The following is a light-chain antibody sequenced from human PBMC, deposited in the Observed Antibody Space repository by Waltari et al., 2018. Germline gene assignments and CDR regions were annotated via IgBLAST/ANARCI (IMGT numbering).Light chain of an antibody. V-gene: IGLV2-14*03. Sequence: QSALTQPASVSGSPGQSITISCSGSSRDIGAYDHVSWYQQHPGKAPKVVIFDVSARPSGVSERFTGSKSGNTASLTISGLQAEDEADYYCRSQTTKKGVVFGGGTK. CDR1: SRDIGAYDH. CDR3: RSQTTKKGVV. CDR2: DVS. J-gene: IGLJ2*01.